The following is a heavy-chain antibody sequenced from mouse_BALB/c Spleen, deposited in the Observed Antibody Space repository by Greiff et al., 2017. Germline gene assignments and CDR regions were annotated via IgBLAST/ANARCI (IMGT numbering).Heavy chain of an antibody. CDR1: GFTFSNYW. J-gene: IGHJ3*01. Sequence: EVKVVESGGGLVQPGGSMKLSCVASGFTFSNYWMNWVRQSPEKGLEWVAEIRLKSNNYATNYAESVKGRFTISRDDSKSSVYLQMNNLRAEVTGIYYCQSYYDYDDRTWFAYWGQGTLVTVSA. D-gene: IGHD2-4*01. V-gene: IGHV6-6*02. CDR3: QSYYDYDDRTWFAY. CDR2: IRLKSNNYAT.